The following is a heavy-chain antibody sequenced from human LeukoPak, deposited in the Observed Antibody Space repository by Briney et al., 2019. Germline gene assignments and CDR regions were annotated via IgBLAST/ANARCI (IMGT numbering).Heavy chain of an antibody. CDR2: IHTSGST. J-gene: IGHJ5*02. V-gene: IGHV4-61*08. D-gene: IGHD3-16*01. CDR3: ARRRLLGVSGGCCWFDP. CDR1: GGSISSGDYY. Sequence: SETLSLTCTVSGGSISSGDYYWSWIRQPPGKGLEWIGYIHTSGSTNYNPSLKSRVTISVDTSKNQFSLKLSSVTAADTAVYYCARRRLLGVSGGCCWFDPWGQGTLVTVSS.